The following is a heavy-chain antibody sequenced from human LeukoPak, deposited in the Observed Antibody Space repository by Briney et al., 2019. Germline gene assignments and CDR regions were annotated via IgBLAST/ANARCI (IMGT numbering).Heavy chain of an antibody. CDR1: GFAFSSYA. V-gene: IGHV3-23*01. Sequence: PGGSLRLSCAVSGFAFSSYAMSWVRQAPGEGVEWISSISNTGNSKYYADSVRGRFAISRDNSRNTLWLQMNSLGADDTALYYCAKDYITGNYRYDPFDMWGQGTMVTVSS. CDR3: AKDYITGNYRYDPFDM. CDR2: ISNTGNSK. J-gene: IGHJ3*02. D-gene: IGHD1-14*01.